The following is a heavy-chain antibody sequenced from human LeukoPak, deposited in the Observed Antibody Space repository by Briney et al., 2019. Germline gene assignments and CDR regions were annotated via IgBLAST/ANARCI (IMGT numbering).Heavy chain of an antibody. CDR1: GGSFSGYY. V-gene: IGHV4-34*01. Sequence: SETLSLTCAVYGGSFSGYYWSWIRQPPGKGLEWIGEINHSGSTNYNPSLKSRVTISVDTSKNQFSLKLSSVTAADTAVYYCARGPAYGSGTYGKRHWYFDLWGRGTLVTVSS. CDR2: INHSGST. D-gene: IGHD3-10*01. J-gene: IGHJ2*01. CDR3: ARGPAYGSGTYGKRHWYFDL.